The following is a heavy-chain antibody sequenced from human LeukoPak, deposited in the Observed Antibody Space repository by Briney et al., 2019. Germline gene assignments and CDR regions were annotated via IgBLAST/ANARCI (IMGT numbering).Heavy chain of an antibody. V-gene: IGHV4-38-2*01. CDR2: IYYSGST. J-gene: IGHJ4*02. CDR1: GYSISSGYY. D-gene: IGHD5-18*01. Sequence: SETLSLTCAVSGYSISSGYYWGWIRQPPGKGLEWIGSIYYSGSTYYNPSLKSRVTISVDTSKSQFSLKLSSVTAADTAVYYCARGSTAMADFDYWGQGTLVTVSS. CDR3: ARGSTAMADFDY.